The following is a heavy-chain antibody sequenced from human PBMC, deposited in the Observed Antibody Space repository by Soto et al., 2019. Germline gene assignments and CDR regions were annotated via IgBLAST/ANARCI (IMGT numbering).Heavy chain of an antibody. Sequence: QITLNESGPTQVNPRQTLTLTCTFSGFSLTTSGVGVGWIRQSPGKAPEWLALIYWDDDKRYSPSLKSRLTIPKPSSKNPVVLTMADLDPADPATFYCAHRVLRTVFGLVTTTAIYFDFWGQGTPVAVSS. J-gene: IGHJ4*02. D-gene: IGHD3-3*01. CDR1: GFSLTTSGVG. CDR2: IYWDDDK. CDR3: AHRVLRTVFGLVTTTAIYFDF. V-gene: IGHV2-5*02.